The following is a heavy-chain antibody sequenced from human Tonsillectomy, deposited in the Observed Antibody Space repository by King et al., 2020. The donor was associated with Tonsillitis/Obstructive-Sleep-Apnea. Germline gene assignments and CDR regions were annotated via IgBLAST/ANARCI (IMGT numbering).Heavy chain of an antibody. D-gene: IGHD7-27*01. CDR1: GYSVASYW. CDR3: ARDGDVDYGMDV. CDR2: IDPSDSYT. J-gene: IGHJ6*02. Sequence: QLVQSGAEVKKPGESLRISCKGSGYSVASYWINWVRQMPGRGLEWMGRIDPSDSYTNYSPSFQGHVTISADKSINTAYLQWSSLKASDTAMYYCARDGDVDYGMDVWGQGTTGTVSS. V-gene: IGHV5-10-1*03.